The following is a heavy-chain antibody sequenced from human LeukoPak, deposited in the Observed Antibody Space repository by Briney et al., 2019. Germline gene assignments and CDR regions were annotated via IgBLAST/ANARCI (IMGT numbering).Heavy chain of an antibody. J-gene: IGHJ3*02. V-gene: IGHV1-18*01. CDR2: VSAYNGNR. Sequence: ASVKVSCKSSGYTFTSSGISWVRQGPGQGIGWMGWVSAYNGNRNYAQKLQGRGTITTDTSTSTDYMELRSLRSDETDVYYCARVGPRIVGFNHDAFDIWGQGTMVTVSS. D-gene: IGHD3-22*01. CDR3: ARVGPRIVGFNHDAFDI. CDR1: GYTFTSSG.